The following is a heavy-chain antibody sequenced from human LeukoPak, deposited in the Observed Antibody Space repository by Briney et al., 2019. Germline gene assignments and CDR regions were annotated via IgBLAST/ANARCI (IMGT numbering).Heavy chain of an antibody. D-gene: IGHD3-10*01. Sequence: SETLSLTCTVSGGSISSGSYYWSWIRQPAGKGLEWIGRIYTSGSTNYNPSLKSRVTISVDTSKNQFSLKLSSVTAADTAAYYCARDVWFGAGRTFDYWGQGTLVTVSS. CDR2: IYTSGST. CDR1: GGSISSGSYY. CDR3: ARDVWFGAGRTFDY. V-gene: IGHV4-61*02. J-gene: IGHJ4*02.